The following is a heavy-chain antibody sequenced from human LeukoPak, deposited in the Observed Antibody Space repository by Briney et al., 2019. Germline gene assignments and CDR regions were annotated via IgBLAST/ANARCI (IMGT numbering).Heavy chain of an antibody. CDR2: IKQDGSEK. Sequence: PGGSLRLSCAASEFSVGSNYMTWVRQAPGKGLEWVANIKQDGSEKYYVDSVKGRLTISRDNAKNSLYLQMNSLRAEDTAVYYCARVGGSYWGWFDPWGQGTLVTVSS. J-gene: IGHJ5*02. CDR3: ARVGGSYWGWFDP. D-gene: IGHD1-26*01. CDR1: EFSVGSNY. V-gene: IGHV3-7*01.